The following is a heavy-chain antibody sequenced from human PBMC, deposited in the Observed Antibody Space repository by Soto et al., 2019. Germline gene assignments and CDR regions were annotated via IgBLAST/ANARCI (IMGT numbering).Heavy chain of an antibody. J-gene: IGHJ3*02. Sequence: ASVKVSCKASGYTFTSYDINWVRQATGQGLEWMGWMNPNSGNTGYAQKFQGRVTMTRNTSISTAYMELSSLRSEDTAVYYCARGTGYCSSTSCYDDAFDIWGQGTMVTVSS. D-gene: IGHD2-2*01. V-gene: IGHV1-8*01. CDR1: GYTFTSYD. CDR3: ARGTGYCSSTSCYDDAFDI. CDR2: MNPNSGNT.